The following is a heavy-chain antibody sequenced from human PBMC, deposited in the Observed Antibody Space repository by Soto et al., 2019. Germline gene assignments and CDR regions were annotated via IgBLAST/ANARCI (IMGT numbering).Heavy chain of an antibody. CDR3: ARESNLGYWDY. CDR2: IWYDGSNK. D-gene: IGHD6-13*01. Sequence: QVQLVESGGGVVQPGRSLRLSCAASGLTFSSYGMHWVRQAPGKGLEWVAVIWYDGSNKYYADSVKGRFTISRDNTKNTLYLQMNSLRAEDTAVYYFARESNLGYWDYLGQGTLVTVSS. J-gene: IGHJ4*02. V-gene: IGHV3-33*01. CDR1: GLTFSSYG.